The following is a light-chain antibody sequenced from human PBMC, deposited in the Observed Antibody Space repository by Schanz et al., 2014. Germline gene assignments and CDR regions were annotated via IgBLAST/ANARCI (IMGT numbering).Light chain of an antibody. CDR2: AAS. CDR1: QSISSY. CDR3: QQYHSYPPT. V-gene: IGKV1-33*01. Sequence: DIQMTQSPSSLSASVGDRVTITCRASQSISSYLNWYQQKPGKAPKLLIYAASNLETGVPSRFSGSGSGTDFAFTISSLQPDDFAAYYCQQYHSYPPTFGGGTKVEIK. J-gene: IGKJ4*01.